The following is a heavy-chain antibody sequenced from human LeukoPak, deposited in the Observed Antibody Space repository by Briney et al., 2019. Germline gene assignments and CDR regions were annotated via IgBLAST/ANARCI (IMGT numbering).Heavy chain of an antibody. D-gene: IGHD3-22*01. J-gene: IGHJ4*02. CDR3: ARAVSSGYYPTSFDY. V-gene: IGHV4-30-4*07. CDR2: IYYSGST. CDR1: GGSISSGGYY. Sequence: SQTLSLTCTVSGGSISSGGYYWSWIRQPPGKGLEWIGYIYYSGSTYYNPPLRSRVTISVDTSKNQFSLKLSSVTAADTAVYYCARAVSSGYYPTSFDYWGQGTLVTVSS.